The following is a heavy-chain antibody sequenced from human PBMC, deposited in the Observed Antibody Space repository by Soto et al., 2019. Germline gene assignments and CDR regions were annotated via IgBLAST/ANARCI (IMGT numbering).Heavy chain of an antibody. Sequence: SETLSLTCTVSGVSISSYYWSWIRQPPGKGLEWIGYIYYSGSTNYNPSLKSRVTISVDTSKNQFSLKLSSVTAADTAVYYCARAALYYYDSSGYPTTFFDYWGQGTLVTVSS. CDR1: GVSISSYY. CDR3: ARAALYYYDSSGYPTTFFDY. J-gene: IGHJ4*02. CDR2: IYYSGST. V-gene: IGHV4-59*01. D-gene: IGHD3-22*01.